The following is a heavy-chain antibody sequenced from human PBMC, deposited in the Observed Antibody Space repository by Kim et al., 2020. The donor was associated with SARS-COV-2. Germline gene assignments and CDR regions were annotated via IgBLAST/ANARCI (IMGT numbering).Heavy chain of an antibody. CDR2: IKEDGSEQ. CDR3: ARDRGYCSGGSCYAIFDY. J-gene: IGHJ4*02. CDR1: GVSFNNYW. Sequence: GGSLRLSCAASGVSFNNYWMGWVRQAPGKGLEWVAHIKEDGSEQYHVDSVEGRFTISRDNAKNSLYLQMNSLRAEDTAMYYCARDRGYCSGGSCYAIFDYGGQGTEVTVSS. V-gene: IGHV3-7*03. D-gene: IGHD2-15*01.